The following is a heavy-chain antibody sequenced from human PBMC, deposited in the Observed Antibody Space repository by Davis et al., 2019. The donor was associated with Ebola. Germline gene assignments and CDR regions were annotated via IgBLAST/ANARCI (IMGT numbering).Heavy chain of an antibody. CDR3: ASFGYTSSATEL. V-gene: IGHV4-61*01. CDR1: GGSVSSDSYY. D-gene: IGHD5-12*01. J-gene: IGHJ4*02. CDR2: TNHRGRT. Sequence: PSETLSLTCTVSGGSVSSDSYYWTWIRQSPGKGLEWIGETNHRGRTNYKSSLQSRVTISADTSNNRVSLRLTSVTAADTAVYFCASFGYTSSATELWGQGTLVSVSS.